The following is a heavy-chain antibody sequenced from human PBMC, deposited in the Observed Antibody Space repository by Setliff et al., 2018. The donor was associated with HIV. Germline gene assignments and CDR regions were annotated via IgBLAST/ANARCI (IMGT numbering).Heavy chain of an antibody. CDR3: ARVPTSSWYVTTQRTKEYFHH. Sequence: SETLSLTCTVSGGSIKSSSYYWGWIRQSPGKGLEWMGEINHSGNTNYNPSLKSRVTISVDTSKNQFSLRLSSVTAADTAIYYCARVPTSSWYVTTQRTKEYFHHWGQGTLVTVSS. V-gene: IGHV4-39*07. D-gene: IGHD6-13*01. CDR1: GGSIKSSSYY. CDR2: INHSGNT. J-gene: IGHJ1*01.